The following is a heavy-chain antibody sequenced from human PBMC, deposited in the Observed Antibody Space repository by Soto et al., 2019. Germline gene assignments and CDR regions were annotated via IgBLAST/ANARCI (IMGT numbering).Heavy chain of an antibody. CDR3: ARDNFRLVVVPAADFDY. Sequence: PGGSLRLSCAASGIIFNGCGMHWVRQAPGKGLEWVAVIRYDGSNIYYADSVKGRFTISRDNAKNSLYLQMNSLRAEDTAVYYCARDNFRLVVVPAADFDYWGQGTLPTVSS. CDR2: IRYDGSNI. V-gene: IGHV3-33*01. CDR1: GIIFNGCG. D-gene: IGHD2-2*01. J-gene: IGHJ4*02.